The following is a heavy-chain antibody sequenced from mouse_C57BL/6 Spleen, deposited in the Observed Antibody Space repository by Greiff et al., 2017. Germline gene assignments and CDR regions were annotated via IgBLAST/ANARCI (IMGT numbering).Heavy chain of an antibody. CDR3: TAGTTVVANFDY. V-gene: IGHV14-4*01. J-gene: IGHJ2*01. CDR2: IDPENGDT. D-gene: IGHD1-1*01. CDR1: GFNIKDDY. Sequence: EVQLQQSGAELVRPGASVKLSCTASGFNIKDDYMHWVKQRPEQGLEWIGWIDPENGDTEYASKFQGKATITADTSSNTAYLQLSSLTSEDTAVYYCTAGTTVVANFDYWGQGTTLTVSS.